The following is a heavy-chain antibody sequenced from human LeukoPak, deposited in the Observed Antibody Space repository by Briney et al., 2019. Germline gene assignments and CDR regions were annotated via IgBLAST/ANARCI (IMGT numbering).Heavy chain of an antibody. Sequence: GGSLRLSCAASGFTFSHYEMNWVRQAPGKGLEWVSYISSSGSTIYYADSVKGRFTISRDNSKNTLYLQMNSLRAEDTAVYYCAKGTTVTTDYFDYWGQGTLVTVSS. CDR1: GFTFSHYE. J-gene: IGHJ4*02. CDR2: ISSSGSTI. CDR3: AKGTTVTTDYFDY. D-gene: IGHD4-17*01. V-gene: IGHV3-48*03.